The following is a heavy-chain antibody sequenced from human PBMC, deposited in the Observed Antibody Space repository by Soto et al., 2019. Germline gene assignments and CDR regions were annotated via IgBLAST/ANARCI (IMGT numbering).Heavy chain of an antibody. V-gene: IGHV4-59*01. Sequence: SATRSLTCPVSGFSISSYYWSWLRHPPGKGLEWIGYIYYSGSTNYNPSLKSRVTISVDTSKNQFSLKLSSVTAADTAVYYCAREVGTYYYDSSGLLNWGQGTLGTSPQ. CDR2: IYYSGST. D-gene: IGHD3-22*01. J-gene: IGHJ4*02. CDR1: GFSISSYY. CDR3: AREVGTYYYDSSGLLN.